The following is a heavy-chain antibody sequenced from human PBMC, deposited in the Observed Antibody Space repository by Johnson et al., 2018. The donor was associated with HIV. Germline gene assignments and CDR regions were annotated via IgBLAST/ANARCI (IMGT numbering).Heavy chain of an antibody. D-gene: IGHD4-11*01. Sequence: VQLVESGGVVVQPGGSLRLSCAASGFTFSSYGMHWVRQAPGKGLEWVAFIRYDGSKKYYADSVKGRFTISRDNSKNTLYLQMNSLRAEDTAVYYCARDTGNYGGAFDIWGQGTMVTVSS. CDR2: IRYDGSKK. J-gene: IGHJ3*02. V-gene: IGHV3-30*02. CDR1: GFTFSSYG. CDR3: ARDTGNYGGAFDI.